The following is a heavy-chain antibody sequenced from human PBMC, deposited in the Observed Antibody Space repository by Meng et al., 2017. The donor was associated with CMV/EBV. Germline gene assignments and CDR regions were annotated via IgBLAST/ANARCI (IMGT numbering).Heavy chain of an antibody. D-gene: IGHD6-13*01. CDR3: ARDRAAPGWFDP. Sequence: GESLKISCAASGFTFSSYSMNWVRQAPGKGLEWVSSISSSSSYIYYADSVKGRFTISRDNAKNSLYLQMNSLRAEDTAVYYCARDRAAPGWFDPWGQGTLVPFSS. J-gene: IGHJ5*02. CDR2: ISSSSSYI. CDR1: GFTFSSYS. V-gene: IGHV3-21*01.